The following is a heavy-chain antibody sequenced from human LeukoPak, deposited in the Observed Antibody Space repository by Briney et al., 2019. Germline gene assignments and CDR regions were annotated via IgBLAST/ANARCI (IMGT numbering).Heavy chain of an antibody. CDR3: ARGGASSWAFDY. V-gene: IGHV4-30-4*01. CDR2: IYYSGST. Sequence: SQTLSLTCTVSGGSISSGDYYWSWIRQPPGKGLEWIGYIYYSGSTYYNPSLKSRVTISVDTSKIQFSLKLSSVTAADTAVYYCARGGASSWAFDYWGQGTLVTVSS. CDR1: GGSISSGDYY. J-gene: IGHJ4*02. D-gene: IGHD6-13*01.